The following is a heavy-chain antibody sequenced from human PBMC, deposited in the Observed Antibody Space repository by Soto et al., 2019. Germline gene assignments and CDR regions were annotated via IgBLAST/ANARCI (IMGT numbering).Heavy chain of an antibody. J-gene: IGHJ4*02. CDR1: GYIFTDYW. CDR3: ARVPWGGTYDFDL. CDR2: IFPGDGDT. V-gene: IGHV5-51*01. Sequence: GESLKISCNSSGYIFTDYWIAWVRQMPGEGLEWMGSIFPGDGDTRYSPPFQGQVTISADKSISTAYLQWSSLKASDTAMYYWARVPWGGTYDFDLWGRGTLVTVSS. D-gene: IGHD1-26*01.